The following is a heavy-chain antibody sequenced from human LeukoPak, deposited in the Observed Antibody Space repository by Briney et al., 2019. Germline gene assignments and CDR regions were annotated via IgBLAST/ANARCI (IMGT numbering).Heavy chain of an antibody. CDR1: GYTFTIYF. CDR2: ISPNSGDT. V-gene: IGHV1-2*02. CDR3: ARDMSYKGLDP. Sequence: ASVKASCKASGYTFTIYFIHWVRQAPGQGLEWMGWISPNSGDTGYAQKFQGRVTMTNYTSGSTAYMELTRLTSDDTAVYYCARDMSYKGLDPWGQGTLVTVAS. J-gene: IGHJ5*02. D-gene: IGHD5-24*01.